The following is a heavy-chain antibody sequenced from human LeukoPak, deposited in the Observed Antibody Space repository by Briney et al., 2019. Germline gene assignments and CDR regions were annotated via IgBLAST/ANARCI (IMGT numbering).Heavy chain of an antibody. CDR2: ISAYNGNT. CDR1: GYSFTGYG. D-gene: IGHD4-17*01. J-gene: IGHJ4*02. Sequence: ASVKVSCKASGYSFTGYGIGWVRQAPGQGPEWMGWISAYNGNTKHAQKFQGRVTITTDTSTSTAYMELRSLRSDDTAVYYCARGIGSYGDSGLPFAYWGQGTLVTVSS. CDR3: ARGIGSYGDSGLPFAY. V-gene: IGHV1-18*01.